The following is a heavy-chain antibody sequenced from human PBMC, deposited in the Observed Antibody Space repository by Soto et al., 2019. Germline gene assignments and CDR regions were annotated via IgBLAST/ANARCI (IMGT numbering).Heavy chain of an antibody. Sequence: QVQLVQSGAEVKKPGASVKVSCKASGYTFTSYGISWVRQAPGQGLEWMGWISAYNGNTNYTQKLQGRVTMTTDTYTSTAYMELRSMRSDDTAVYYYARAPLRFGAFDIWGQETMVTVSS. V-gene: IGHV1-18*01. CDR3: ARAPLRFGAFDI. J-gene: IGHJ3*02. D-gene: IGHD3-16*01. CDR2: ISAYNGNT. CDR1: GYTFTSYG.